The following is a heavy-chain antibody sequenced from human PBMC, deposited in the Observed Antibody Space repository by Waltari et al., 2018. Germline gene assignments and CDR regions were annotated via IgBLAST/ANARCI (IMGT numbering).Heavy chain of an antibody. J-gene: IGHJ4*02. Sequence: VQLVESGGDLVQPGGSVRLSCAASGLTFSNYYMSWVRQAPGKGLEWVANIKEDGSEKYYLDSVKGRFTISRDNANNSLSLLMNSLRVEDTAVYYCATTQILDNWGQGTLVTVSA. CDR3: ATTQILDN. V-gene: IGHV3-7*02. CDR1: GLTFSNYY. CDR2: IKEDGSEK.